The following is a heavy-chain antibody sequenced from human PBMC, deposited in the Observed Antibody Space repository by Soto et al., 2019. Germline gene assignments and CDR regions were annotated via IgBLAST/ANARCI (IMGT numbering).Heavy chain of an antibody. V-gene: IGHV3-23*01. Sequence: LRLSCAASGFTFGSYAMSWVRQARGKGLEWVSAISGSGGSTYYADSVKGRFTISRDSSKNTLYLQMNSLRAEDTAVYYCAKDRGSGGWYPFDIWGQGTMVTVSS. J-gene: IGHJ3*02. CDR1: GFTFGSYA. CDR2: ISGSGGST. D-gene: IGHD6-19*01. CDR3: AKDRGSGGWYPFDI.